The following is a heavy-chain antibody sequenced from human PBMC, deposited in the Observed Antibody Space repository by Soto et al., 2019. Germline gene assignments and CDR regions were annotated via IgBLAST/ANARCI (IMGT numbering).Heavy chain of an antibody. D-gene: IGHD6-6*01. Sequence: QVQLVQSGAEVKKPGASVKVSCKASGYTFTSYDINWVRQATGQGLEWMGWMNPNSSNTGYAQKFQGRVTMTRNTSIRTAYMKLSSLRTEDSAVYYCARRLMYSSSSIEGYGGQGTLVTVSS. J-gene: IGHJ4*02. CDR1: GYTFTSYD. V-gene: IGHV1-8*01. CDR2: MNPNSSNT. CDR3: ARRLMYSSSSIEGY.